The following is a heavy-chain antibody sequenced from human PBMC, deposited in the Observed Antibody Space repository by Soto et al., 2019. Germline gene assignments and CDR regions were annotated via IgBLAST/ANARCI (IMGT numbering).Heavy chain of an antibody. Sequence: PSETLSLTCAVSGGSIRSNNWWSWVRQPPGKGLEWIGEIYHSAVTNYNPSLKSRVTISVDKSKNQFSLKLSSVTAADTAVYYCARGGYDFWSGYYTKGEDYWGQGTLVTVSS. CDR3: ARGGYDFWSGYYTKGEDY. J-gene: IGHJ4*02. CDR2: IYHSAVT. CDR1: GGSIRSNNW. D-gene: IGHD3-3*01. V-gene: IGHV4-4*02.